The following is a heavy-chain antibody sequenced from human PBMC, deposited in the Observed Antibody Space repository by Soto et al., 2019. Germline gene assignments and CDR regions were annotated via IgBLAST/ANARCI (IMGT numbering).Heavy chain of an antibody. J-gene: IGHJ3*02. CDR3: AILLAPAAKAFDI. Sequence: SVKVSCKASGGTFSSYTISWVRQAPGQGLEWMGRIIPILVIANYAQKFQGRVTITADKSTSTAYMDLSSLRSEDTAVYYCAILLAPAAKAFDIWGQGTMVTVSS. CDR2: IIPILVIA. V-gene: IGHV1-69*02. CDR1: GGTFSSYT. D-gene: IGHD2-2*01.